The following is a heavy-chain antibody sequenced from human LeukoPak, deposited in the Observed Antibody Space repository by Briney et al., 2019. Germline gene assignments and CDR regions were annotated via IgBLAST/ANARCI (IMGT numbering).Heavy chain of an antibody. J-gene: IGHJ4*02. Sequence: ASVKVSCKASGYTFTSYDINWVRQATGQGLEWMGWMNPNSGNTGYAQKFQGRVTMTRNTSMSTAYMELSSLRSEDTAVYYCARYYDILTGLSRDYWGQGTLVTVSS. CDR1: GYTFTSYD. CDR2: MNPNSGNT. CDR3: ARYYDILTGLSRDY. D-gene: IGHD3-9*01. V-gene: IGHV1-8*01.